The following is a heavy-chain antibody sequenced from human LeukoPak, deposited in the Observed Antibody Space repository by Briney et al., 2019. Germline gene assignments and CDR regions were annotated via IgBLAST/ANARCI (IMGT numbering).Heavy chain of an antibody. D-gene: IGHD3-22*01. J-gene: IGHJ4*02. V-gene: IGHV3-7*01. CDR1: GFTFSSYW. CDR3: ARGTDYYDSSAVFDY. CDR2: IKQDGSEK. Sequence: PGGSLRLSCAASGFTFSSYWMSWVRQAPGKGLEWVANIKQDGSEKYYVDSVKGRFTISRDNAKNSLYLQMNSLRAEDTAVYYCARGTDYYDSSAVFDYWGQGTLVTVSS.